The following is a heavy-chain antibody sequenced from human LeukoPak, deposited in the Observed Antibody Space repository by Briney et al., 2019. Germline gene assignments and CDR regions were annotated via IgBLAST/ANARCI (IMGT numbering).Heavy chain of an antibody. D-gene: IGHD3-22*01. Sequence: PGESLKISCKGSGYSFTSSWIGWVRQMPGKGLEWMGIIYPGDSDTRYSPSFQGQVTISADKSISTAYLQWSSLKASDTAMYYCARHTETYYYDSSGYDYWGQGTLVTVSS. V-gene: IGHV5-51*01. CDR3: ARHTETYYYDSSGYDY. J-gene: IGHJ4*02. CDR1: GYSFTSSW. CDR2: IYPGDSDT.